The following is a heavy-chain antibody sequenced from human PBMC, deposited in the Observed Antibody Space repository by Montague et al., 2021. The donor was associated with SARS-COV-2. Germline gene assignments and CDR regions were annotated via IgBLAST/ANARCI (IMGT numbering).Heavy chain of an antibody. J-gene: IGHJ4*02. Sequence: PALVKPTQTLTLTCTVSGFSLSTSGEGVGWIRQPPGKALEWLALIFWDDDKRYSPSLKNRVTITKDTPKNQVVLRMTNMDPLDTATYYCAHKVKWELYYFDYWGQGTLVTVSS. V-gene: IGHV2-5*02. CDR3: AHKVKWELYYFDY. CDR1: GFSLSTSGEG. CDR2: IFWDDDK. D-gene: IGHD4-23*01.